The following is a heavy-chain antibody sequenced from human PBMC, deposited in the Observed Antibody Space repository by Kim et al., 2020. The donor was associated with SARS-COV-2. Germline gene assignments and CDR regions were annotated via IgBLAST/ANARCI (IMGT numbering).Heavy chain of an antibody. CDR2: INTNTGNP. D-gene: IGHD3-22*01. J-gene: IGHJ4*02. Sequence: ASVKVSCKASGYTFTTYAMNWVRQAPGQGLEWMGWINTNTGNPTYAQGFTGRFVFSLDTSVSTAYLQISSLKAEDTAVYNCARESFGGFPPDSRLFLWGQGTLVTVSS. CDR1: GYTFTTYA. V-gene: IGHV7-4-1*02. CDR3: ARESFGGFPPDSRLFL.